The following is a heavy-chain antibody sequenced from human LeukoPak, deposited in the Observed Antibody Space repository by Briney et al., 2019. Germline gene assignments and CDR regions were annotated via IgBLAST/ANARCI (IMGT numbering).Heavy chain of an antibody. CDR1: GFTFSSYS. CDR2: ISSSSSTI. J-gene: IGHJ4*02. CDR3: AREPTTVTTDASFDC. V-gene: IGHV3-48*04. Sequence: GGSLRLSCAVSGFTFSSYSMNWVRQAPGKGLEWVSYISSSSSTIYYADSVKGRFTISRDNAKNSLYLQMNSLRAEDTAVYYCAREPTTVTTDASFDCWGQGTLVTVSS. D-gene: IGHD4-17*01.